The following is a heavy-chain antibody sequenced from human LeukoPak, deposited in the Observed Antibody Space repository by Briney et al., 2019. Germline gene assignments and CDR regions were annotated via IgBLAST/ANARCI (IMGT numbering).Heavy chain of an antibody. CDR3: ASRDKGYYYGMDV. CDR1: GFTFSSYG. J-gene: IGHJ6*02. D-gene: IGHD5-24*01. Sequence: GGSLRLSCAASGFTFSSYGMHWVRQAPGKGLEWVAVIWYDGSNKYYADSVKGRFTISRDNSKNTLYLQMNSLRAGDTAVYYCASRDKGYYYGMDVWGQGTTVTVSS. CDR2: IWYDGSNK. V-gene: IGHV3-33*01.